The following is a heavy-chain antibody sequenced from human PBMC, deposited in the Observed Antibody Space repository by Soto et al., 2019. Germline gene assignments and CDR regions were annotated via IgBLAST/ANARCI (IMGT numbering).Heavy chain of an antibody. CDR3: AKGVANGTGPMHVLTLAVLYAFDV. V-gene: IGHV3-23*01. CDR2: ISGSGGSS. CDR1: GFTFSSYS. J-gene: IGHJ3*01. Sequence: GGSLRLSCAASGFTFSSYSMSWVRQAPGKGLEWVSAISGSGGSSYYADSVKGLFTISRDNTKNTLYLQMNSLRAEDTAVYYCAKGVANGTGPMHVLTLAVLYAFDVWGQGTMVTVSS. D-gene: IGHD1-1*01.